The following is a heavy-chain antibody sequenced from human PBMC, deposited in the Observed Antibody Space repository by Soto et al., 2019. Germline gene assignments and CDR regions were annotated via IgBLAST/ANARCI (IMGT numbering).Heavy chain of an antibody. V-gene: IGHV3-23*01. CDR2: IDSSGGST. CDR3: AKDGDFWSGYYTEFDY. Sequence: GGSLRLSCAASGFTFSNYAMSWVRQAPGKGLEWVSGIDSSGGSTYYADSVKGRFTISRDNSKNTLYLQMNSLKAEDTAVYYCAKDGDFWSGYYTEFDYWGQGTLVTVSS. J-gene: IGHJ4*02. D-gene: IGHD3-3*01. CDR1: GFTFSNYA.